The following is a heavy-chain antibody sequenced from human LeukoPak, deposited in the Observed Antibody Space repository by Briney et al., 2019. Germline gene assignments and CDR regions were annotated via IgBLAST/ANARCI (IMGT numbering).Heavy chain of an antibody. J-gene: IGHJ4*02. Sequence: GGSLRLSCAASGFTFSSYAMSWVRQAPGKGLEWVSAISGSGGSTYHADSVKGRFTISRDNSKNTLYLQMNSLRAEDTAVYYCAKGALTAIIAARSDFDYWGQGILVTVSS. V-gene: IGHV3-23*01. CDR2: ISGSGGST. CDR3: AKGALTAIIAARSDFDY. CDR1: GFTFSSYA. D-gene: IGHD6-6*01.